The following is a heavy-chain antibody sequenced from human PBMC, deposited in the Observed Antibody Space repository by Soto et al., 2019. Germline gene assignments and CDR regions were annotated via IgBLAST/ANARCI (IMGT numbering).Heavy chain of an antibody. V-gene: IGHV5-51*01. J-gene: IGHJ4*02. D-gene: IGHD1-26*01. CDR3: ARYSGSYWHYLDF. CDR1: GYSFASHW. Sequence: GESLKISCEGSGYSFASHWVAWVRQMPEKGLEWIGTIYPGDSDTKYSSAFRGHVTISADTSVSTAYLQWRSLEATDSAIYYCARYSGSYWHYLDFWGQGTLVTVSS. CDR2: IYPGDSDT.